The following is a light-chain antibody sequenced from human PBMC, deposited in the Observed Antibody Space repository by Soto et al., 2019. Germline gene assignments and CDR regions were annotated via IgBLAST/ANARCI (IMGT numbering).Light chain of an antibody. CDR1: QSVSSN. Sequence: EIVMTQSPDTLSVSPGERATLSCRASQSVSSNSAWYQQKPGQGPRLLIYGASTRATGIPARFSGSGSGTEFSLTISSLQSEDFAVYYCQQYNNWPGTFGQGTKVEIK. CDR2: GAS. CDR3: QQYNNWPGT. J-gene: IGKJ1*01. V-gene: IGKV3-15*01.